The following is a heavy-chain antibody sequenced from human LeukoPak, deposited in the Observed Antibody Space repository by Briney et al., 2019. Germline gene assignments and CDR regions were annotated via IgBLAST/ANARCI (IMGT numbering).Heavy chain of an antibody. D-gene: IGHD6-13*01. V-gene: IGHV4-34*01. Sequence: SETLSLTCAVYGGSFSGYSWSWIRQPPGEGLEWTGEINHSGSTNYNSSLKSRVTISVDTSKNQFSLKLNSVTAADTAVYYCARGLIGRTSSWYGDWGQGTLVTVSS. CDR2: INHSGST. CDR1: GGSFSGYS. J-gene: IGHJ4*02. CDR3: ARGLIGRTSSWYGD.